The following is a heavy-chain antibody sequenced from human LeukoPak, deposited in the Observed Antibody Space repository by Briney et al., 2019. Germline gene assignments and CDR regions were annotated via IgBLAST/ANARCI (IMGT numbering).Heavy chain of an antibody. CDR2: IYSGGST. D-gene: IGHD3-10*01. CDR3: ARDYYGSGSSEYFQH. Sequence: GGSLRLSCAASGFTVSSNYMSWVRQAPGKGLEWVSVIYSGGSTYYADSVKGRFTISRDNSKNTLYLQMNSLRAEDTAVYYCARDYYGSGSSEYFQHWGQGTLVTVSS. J-gene: IGHJ1*01. CDR1: GFTVSSNY. V-gene: IGHV3-53*01.